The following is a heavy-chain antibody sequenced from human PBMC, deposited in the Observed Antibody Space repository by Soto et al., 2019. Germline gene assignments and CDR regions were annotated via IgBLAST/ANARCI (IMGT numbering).Heavy chain of an antibody. D-gene: IGHD6-13*01. V-gene: IGHV2-5*02. CDR2: IFWDDDK. J-gene: IGHJ4*02. Sequence: SGPTLVNPTQTLTLTCTFSGFSLDTSPMGVDWIRQPPGKALEWLGLIFWDDDKRYRPSLQRRLTITKDTSKNQVVLKMTDMDPVDTATYYCIHTDDIFGAAGTDYWGQGALVTVSS. CDR3: IHTDDIFGAAGTDY. CDR1: GFSLDTSPMG.